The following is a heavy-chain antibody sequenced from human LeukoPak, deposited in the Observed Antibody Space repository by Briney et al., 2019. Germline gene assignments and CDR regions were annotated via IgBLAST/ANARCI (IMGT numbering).Heavy chain of an antibody. V-gene: IGHV4-59*08. CDR1: GGSISSYC. Sequence: SETLSLTCNVSGGSISSYCWTWIRQPPGKGLEWIGCVYYSGSTNYNSSLKSRVTISVDTSRNQFSLNLSSVTAADTAVYYCARGSGSCSSDYYYGMDVWGQGTTVTVSS. CDR3: ARGSGSCSSDYYYGMDV. CDR2: VYYSGST. J-gene: IGHJ6*02. D-gene: IGHD1-26*01.